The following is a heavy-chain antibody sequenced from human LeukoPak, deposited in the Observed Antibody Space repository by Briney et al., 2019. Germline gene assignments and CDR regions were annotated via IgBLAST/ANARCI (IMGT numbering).Heavy chain of an antibody. Sequence: SETLSLTCSXSGGSISSSSDYWGWVRQPPGKGLEWIGSIYHSETTYYNPSLKSRVIISVDTSKNQFSLKLNSVTAADTAVYYCGRPNPDSSGYYGSFDPWGQGILVTVSS. J-gene: IGHJ5*02. CDR2: IYHSETT. D-gene: IGHD3-22*01. V-gene: IGHV4-39*01. CDR1: GGSISSSSDY. CDR3: GRPNPDSSGYYGSFDP.